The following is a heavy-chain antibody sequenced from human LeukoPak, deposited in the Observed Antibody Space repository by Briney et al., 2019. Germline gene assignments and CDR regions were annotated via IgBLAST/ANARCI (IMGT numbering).Heavy chain of an antibody. CDR3: ARGRILGYYDFWSGYYSDWFDP. D-gene: IGHD3-3*01. J-gene: IGHJ5*02. CDR1: GGSFSSYY. Sequence: SETLSLTCTVSGGSFSSYYWSWIRQPPGKGLEWIGYIYYSGSTNYNPSLKSRVTISVDTSKNQFSLKLSSVTAADTAVYYCARGRILGYYDFWSGYYSDWFDPWGQGTLVTVSS. V-gene: IGHV4-59*08. CDR2: IYYSGST.